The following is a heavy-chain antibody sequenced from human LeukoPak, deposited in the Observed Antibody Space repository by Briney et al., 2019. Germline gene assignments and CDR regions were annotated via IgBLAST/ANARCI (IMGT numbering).Heavy chain of an antibody. CDR1: GYIFTSYW. V-gene: IGHV5-10-1*01. D-gene: IGHD1-14*01. CDR2: IDPTDSYT. J-gene: IGHJ4*02. CDR3: ARLPNPSGGSDY. Sequence: GESLKISCKGSGYIFTSYWINWVRQMPGKGLEWMGRIDPTDSYTNYSPSFQGHVTISADKSISTAYLQWSSLKASDTAMYYCARLPNPSGGSDYRGQGTLVTVSS.